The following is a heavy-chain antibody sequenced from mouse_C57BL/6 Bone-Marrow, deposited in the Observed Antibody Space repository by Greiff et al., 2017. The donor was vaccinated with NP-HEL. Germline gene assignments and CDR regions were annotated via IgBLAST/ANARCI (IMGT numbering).Heavy chain of an antibody. CDR3: ARKDYCGSSYWYFDV. D-gene: IGHD1-1*01. CDR1: GFTFSDYG. J-gene: IGHJ1*03. CDR2: ISSGSSTI. V-gene: IGHV5-17*01. Sequence: EVMLVESGGGLVKPGGSLKLSCAASGFTFSDYGMHWVRQAPEKGLEWVAYISSGSSTIYYADTVKGRVTIPRENAKNTLFLQMTSLRSTAAAMYYCARKDYCGSSYWYFDVWGTGTTVTVSS.